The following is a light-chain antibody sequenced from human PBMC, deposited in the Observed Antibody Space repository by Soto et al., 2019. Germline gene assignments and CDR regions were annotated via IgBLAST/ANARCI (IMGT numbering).Light chain of an antibody. J-gene: IGKJ4*01. CDR2: GAS. Sequence: EIVLTQSPGTLSLSPGERATLSCRASQSVSSSYLAWYQQKPGQAPRLLIYGASSRVTGIPDRFSGSGSGTDFTLTISRLEPEDFAIYYCQQRDAWPLTFGGGTKVEIK. V-gene: IGKV3-20*01. CDR3: QQRDAWPLT. CDR1: QSVSSSY.